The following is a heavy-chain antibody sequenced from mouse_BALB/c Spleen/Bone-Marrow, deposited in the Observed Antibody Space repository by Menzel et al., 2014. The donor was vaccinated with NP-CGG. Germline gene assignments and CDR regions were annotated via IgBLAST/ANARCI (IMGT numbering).Heavy chain of an antibody. Sequence: EVQLQQSGPDLVKPSQSLSLTCTVTGYSITSGYSWHWIRQFPGNKLEWMGFIYYSGGSNYNPSLKSRVSISRDTSKNQFFRQLNSVTSEDAATYYCARHDGYFDYWGQGTTLTVSS. J-gene: IGHJ2*01. D-gene: IGHD2-3*01. CDR1: GYSITSGYS. V-gene: IGHV3-1*02. CDR3: ARHDGYFDY. CDR2: IYYSGGS.